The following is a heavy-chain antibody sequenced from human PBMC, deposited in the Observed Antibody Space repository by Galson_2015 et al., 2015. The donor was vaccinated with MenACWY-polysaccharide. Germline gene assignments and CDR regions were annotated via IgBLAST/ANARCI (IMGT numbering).Heavy chain of an antibody. CDR1: GFTFSSYS. CDR2: ISSSSSTI. J-gene: IGHJ6*02. V-gene: IGHV3-48*01. CDR3: AKDPYGLGGMDV. D-gene: IGHD3-10*01. Sequence: SLRLSCAASGFTFSSYSMNWVRQAPGKGLEWVSYISSSSSTIYYADSVKGRFTISRDNSKNTLYLQMSRLRAEDTAVFYCAKDPYGLGGMDVWGQGTTVTVSS.